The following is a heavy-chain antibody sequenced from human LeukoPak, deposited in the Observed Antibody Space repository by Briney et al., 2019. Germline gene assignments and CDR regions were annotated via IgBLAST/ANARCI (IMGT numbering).Heavy chain of an antibody. J-gene: IGHJ3*02. CDR2: IYTSGST. V-gene: IGHV4-4*07. CDR1: GGSISSYY. CDR3: ARGSRWDSGYVDAFDI. Sequence: PSETLSLTCTVSGGSISSYYWSWIRQPAGKGLEWIGRIYTSGSTNYNPSLKSRVTMSVDTSKNQFSVKLSSVTAADTAVYYCARGSRWDSGYVDAFDIWGQGTMVTVSS. D-gene: IGHD3-22*01.